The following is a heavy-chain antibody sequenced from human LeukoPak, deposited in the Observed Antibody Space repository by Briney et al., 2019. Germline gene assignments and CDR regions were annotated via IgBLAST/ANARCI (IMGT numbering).Heavy chain of an antibody. CDR2: INHSGST. V-gene: IGHV4-34*01. CDR3: ARDYGDYVFCY. J-gene: IGHJ4*02. CDR1: GGSFSGYY. Sequence: SETLSLTCAVYGGSFSGYYWSWIRQPPGKGLEWIGEINHSGSTNYNPSLKSRVTISVDTSKNQFSLKLSSVTAADTAVYYCARDYGDYVFCYWGQGTLVTVSS. D-gene: IGHD4-17*01.